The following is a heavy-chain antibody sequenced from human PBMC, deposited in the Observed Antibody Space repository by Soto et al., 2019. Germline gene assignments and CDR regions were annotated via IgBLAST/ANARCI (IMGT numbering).Heavy chain of an antibody. J-gene: IGHJ6*02. CDR3: ARDQVVVAATANVDYYYGMDV. CDR1: GFTFSSYA. V-gene: IGHV3-30-3*01. D-gene: IGHD2-15*01. CDR2: ISYDGSNK. Sequence: GGSLRLSCAASGFTFSSYAMHWVRQAPGKGLEWVAVISYDGSNKYYADSVKGRFTISRDNSKNTLYLQMNSLRAEDTAVYYCARDQVVVAATANVDYYYGMDVWGQGTTVTVSS.